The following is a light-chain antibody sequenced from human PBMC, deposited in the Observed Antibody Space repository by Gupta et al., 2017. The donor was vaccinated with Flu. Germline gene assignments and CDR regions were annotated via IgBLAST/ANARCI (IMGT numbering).Light chain of an antibody. J-gene: IGKJ1*01. CDR3: QQRSNWPWT. V-gene: IGKV3-11*01. CDR1: QSARSY. Sequence: PATLPLAPGERATLSCRASQSARSYLAWYQQTPGQGPRLLIYDETNRATGIPARFSGSGSGTDFTLTITNLEPEDSAVYYCQQRSNWPWTFGQGTKVEIK. CDR2: DET.